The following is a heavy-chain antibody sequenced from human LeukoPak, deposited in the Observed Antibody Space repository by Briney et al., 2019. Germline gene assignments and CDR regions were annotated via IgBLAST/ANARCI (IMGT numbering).Heavy chain of an antibody. CDR3: AKGPSNPDHCSSTSCYLDYFDY. Sequence: GGSLRLSCAASGFTFDDYAMHWVQQAPGKGLEWVSGISWNSGSIGYADSVKGRFTISRDNAKNSLYLQMNSLRAEDTALYYCAKGPSNPDHCSSTSCYLDYFDYWGQGTLVTVSS. J-gene: IGHJ4*02. D-gene: IGHD2-2*01. CDR1: GFTFDDYA. V-gene: IGHV3-9*01. CDR2: ISWNSGSI.